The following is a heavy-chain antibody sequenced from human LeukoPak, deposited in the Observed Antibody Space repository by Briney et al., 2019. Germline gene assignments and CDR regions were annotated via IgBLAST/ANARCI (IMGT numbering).Heavy chain of an antibody. D-gene: IGHD4-17*01. Sequence: SETLSLTCTVSGGSINSYYWSWIRQSAGKGLEWIGRIYTSGSTPDYSPSLKSRVTMSIDTSKNQFSLKLNSVTAADTAVYYCARGDYGDYGDFYYYGLDVWGQGTTVTVSS. CDR2: IYTSGSTP. V-gene: IGHV4-4*07. J-gene: IGHJ6*02. CDR1: GGSINSYY. CDR3: ARGDYGDYGDFYYYGLDV.